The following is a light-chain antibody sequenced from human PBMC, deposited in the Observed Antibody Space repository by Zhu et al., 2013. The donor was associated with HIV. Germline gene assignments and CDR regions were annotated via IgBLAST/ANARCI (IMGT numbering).Light chain of an antibody. CDR2: WAS. J-gene: IGKJ3*01. V-gene: IGKV4-1*01. CDR3: QQHYNRPFT. Sequence: DIVMTQSPDSLAVSLGETATITCKSSQSLLYTSNNKNHLAWYQQKPGQPPNLLIYWASTRESGVPDRFSGSGSGTDFTLTISSLQAEDVAVYYCQQHYNRPFTFGPGTKVDIK. CDR1: QSLLYTSNNKNH.